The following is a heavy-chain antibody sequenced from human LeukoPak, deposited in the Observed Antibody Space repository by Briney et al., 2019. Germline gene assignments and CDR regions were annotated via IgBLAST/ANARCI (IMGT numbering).Heavy chain of an antibody. CDR3: ARETPHCSSTSCYSNFDY. Sequence: ASVKVSCKASGYTFTSYYMHWVRQAPGQGLEWMGIINPSGGSTSYAQKFQGRVTMTGDTSTSTVYMELSSLRSEDTAVYYCARETPHCSSTSCYSNFDYWGQGTLVTVSS. J-gene: IGHJ4*02. CDR1: GYTFTSYY. CDR2: INPSGGST. V-gene: IGHV1-46*01. D-gene: IGHD2-2*02.